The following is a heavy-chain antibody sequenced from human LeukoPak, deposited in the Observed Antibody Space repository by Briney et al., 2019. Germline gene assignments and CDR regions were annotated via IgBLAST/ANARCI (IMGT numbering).Heavy chain of an antibody. CDR2: ISRGGTDT. CDR1: GFTFSSYA. D-gene: IGHD2-8*01. J-gene: IGHJ4*02. Sequence: GGSLRLSCAASGFTFSSYAMSWVRQAPGKGLEWVSTISRGGTDTYYADSVSGRFTISRDNSGNTLYLQMNSLRVEDTAVYYCAKDWEGYTNDLDYWGQGTLVTVSS. V-gene: IGHV3-23*01. CDR3: AKDWEGYTNDLDY.